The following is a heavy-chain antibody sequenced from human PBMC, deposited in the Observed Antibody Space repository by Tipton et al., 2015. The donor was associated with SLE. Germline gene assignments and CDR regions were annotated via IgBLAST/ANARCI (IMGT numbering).Heavy chain of an antibody. Sequence: TLSLTCTVSGGSISSHYCSWTRQSPGKGLEWIGNVYYSGGTNYNPSLKSRVTISVDTSKNQFSLNLSSVTAADTAVYYCARDGEMTTMEVWGQGTTVTVSS. CDR1: GGSISSHY. V-gene: IGHV4-59*11. CDR2: VYYSGGT. D-gene: IGHD5-24*01. J-gene: IGHJ6*02. CDR3: ARDGEMTTMEV.